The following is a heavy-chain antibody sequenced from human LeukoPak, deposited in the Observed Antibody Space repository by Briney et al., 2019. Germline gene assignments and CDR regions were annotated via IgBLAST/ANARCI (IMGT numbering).Heavy chain of an antibody. CDR3: ARDYPSFEYCSSTSCYALDY. CDR2: IKQDGSEK. Sequence: PGGSLRLSCAASGFTFSSYWMSWVRQAPGKGLEWVANIKQDGSEKYYVDSVKGRFTISRDNAKNSLYLQMNSLRAEDTAVYYCARDYPSFEYCSSTSCYALDYWGQGTLVTVSS. J-gene: IGHJ4*02. D-gene: IGHD2-2*01. CDR1: GFTFSSYW. V-gene: IGHV3-7*01.